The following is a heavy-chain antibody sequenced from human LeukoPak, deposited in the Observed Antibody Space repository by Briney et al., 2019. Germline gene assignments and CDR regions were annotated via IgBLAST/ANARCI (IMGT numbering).Heavy chain of an antibody. Sequence: GASVKVSCKASGYTFTGYGISWVRQAPGQGLEWMGWISAYNGNTNYAQKLQGRVTMTTDTSTSTAYMELRSLRSDDTAVYYCARGYYDSSGYYPYWYFDLWGRGTLVTVSS. J-gene: IGHJ2*01. CDR1: GYTFTGYG. V-gene: IGHV1-18*01. CDR3: ARGYYDSSGYYPYWYFDL. D-gene: IGHD3-22*01. CDR2: ISAYNGNT.